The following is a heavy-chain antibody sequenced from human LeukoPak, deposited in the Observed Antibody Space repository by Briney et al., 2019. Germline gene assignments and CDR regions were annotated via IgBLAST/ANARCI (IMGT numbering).Heavy chain of an antibody. J-gene: IGHJ4*02. CDR2: IIPIFGTA. D-gene: IGHD2-2*01. V-gene: IGHV1-69*05. CDR1: GGTFSSYA. Sequence: GSSVKVSCKASGGTFSSYAISWVRQAPGQGLEWMGGIIPIFGTANYAQKFQGRVTITTDESTSTAYMELSSLRSEDTAVYYCARGPPERYCSSTSCLYAYFDYWGQGTLVTVSS. CDR3: ARGPPERYCSSTSCLYAYFDY.